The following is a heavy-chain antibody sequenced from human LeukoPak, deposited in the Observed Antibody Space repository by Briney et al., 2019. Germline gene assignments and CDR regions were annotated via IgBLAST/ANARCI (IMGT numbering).Heavy chain of an antibody. CDR1: ADSFSGYS. Sequence: SETLSLTCAVYADSFSGYSWSWIRQPPGRGLEWIGEINHSGSTNYNPSLKSRVTISVDTSKNQFSLKLSSVTAADTAVYYCARAHGDSDYWGQGTLVTVSS. V-gene: IGHV4-34*01. CDR2: INHSGST. D-gene: IGHD4-17*01. CDR3: ARAHGDSDY. J-gene: IGHJ4*02.